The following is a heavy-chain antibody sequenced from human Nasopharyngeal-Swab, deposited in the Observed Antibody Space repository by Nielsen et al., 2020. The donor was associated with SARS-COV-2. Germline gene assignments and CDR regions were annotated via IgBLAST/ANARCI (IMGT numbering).Heavy chain of an antibody. CDR1: GVSFSNYY. V-gene: IGHV4-34*01. CDR2: FKYGGSS. J-gene: IGHJ5*02. CDR3: ARGAPSSYWFDP. Sequence: SETLSLTCAVFGVSFSNYYLTWIRQPPGKELEWIGEFKYGGSSNYNPSLKSRVTMSLDTSKNQFSLELSSVTAADTAVYYCARGAPSSYWFDPWGQGTLVTVSS.